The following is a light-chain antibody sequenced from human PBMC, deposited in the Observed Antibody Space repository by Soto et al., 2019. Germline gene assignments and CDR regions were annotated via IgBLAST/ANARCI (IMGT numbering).Light chain of an antibody. CDR2: DAS. CDR1: QSVTSY. V-gene: IGKV3D-15*01. CDR3: QQYKNWPWT. J-gene: IGKJ1*01. Sequence: EIVMTQSPATLSVSPVERATLSCRASQSVTSYLAWYQQKPGQAPSLLIYDASNRATGIPARFSGSGSGTEFTLTISSLQSEDFAVYYCQQYKNWPWTFGQGTKVDI.